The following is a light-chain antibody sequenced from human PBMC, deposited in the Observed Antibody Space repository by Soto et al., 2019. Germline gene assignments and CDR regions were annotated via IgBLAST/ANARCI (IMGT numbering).Light chain of an antibody. J-gene: IGKJ1*01. CDR3: QQRSNWPWT. Sequence: EIVLTQSPATLSLSPGERATLSCRASQTVSSTYLTWFQQQPGQAPRLLIYGTSSRATGIPDRFSASGSGTDFTLTISRLEPEDFAVYYCQQRSNWPWTFGQGTKVDIK. V-gene: IGKV3D-20*02. CDR2: GTS. CDR1: QTVSSTY.